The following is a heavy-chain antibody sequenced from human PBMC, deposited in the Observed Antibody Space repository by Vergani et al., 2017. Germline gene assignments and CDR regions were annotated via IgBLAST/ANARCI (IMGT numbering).Heavy chain of an antibody. CDR3: AKGGVGADTRYYYMDV. D-gene: IGHD1-26*01. J-gene: IGHJ6*03. CDR2: ISGSGGFT. CDR1: GFTFTNFA. V-gene: IGHV3-23*01. Sequence: EVQLLESGGGLVQPGGSLRLSCAASGFTFTNFAMTWVRQAPGEGLEWVSGISGSGGFTYYADSVKGRFTISRDNSKNTMFLQMNNLRAEDTAVYYCAKGGVGADTRYYYMDVWGKGTTVTVSS.